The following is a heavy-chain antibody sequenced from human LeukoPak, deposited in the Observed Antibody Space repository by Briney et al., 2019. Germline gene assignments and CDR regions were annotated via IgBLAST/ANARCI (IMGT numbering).Heavy chain of an antibody. J-gene: IGHJ3*01. CDR2: NYYSGNT. Sequence: PSETLSLTCTVSGGSISSSSYYWGWIRQPPGKGLVWIGSNYYSGNTYYNSSLNRRLTIAVHTSKHQFPLQLSSVTATDTPVYYCARHTYYYDNRGYRAFDLWGQGTMVTVFS. V-gene: IGHV4-39*01. CDR1: GGSISSSSYY. CDR3: ARHTYYYDNRGYRAFDL. D-gene: IGHD3-22*01.